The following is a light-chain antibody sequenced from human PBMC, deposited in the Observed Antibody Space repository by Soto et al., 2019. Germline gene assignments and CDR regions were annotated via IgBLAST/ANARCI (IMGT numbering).Light chain of an antibody. CDR1: EDISTW. Sequence: DIQMTQSPSSVSASVGDRVTITCRSSEDISTWVAWYRQKQGKAPKLLIYAASSLQSGDPSRFSGSGSGTDFTRTISSLQPEDFAVYYCQQYNNWPITVGAGTKVDTK. J-gene: IGKJ4*01. CDR3: QQYNNWPIT. V-gene: IGKV1-12*01. CDR2: AAS.